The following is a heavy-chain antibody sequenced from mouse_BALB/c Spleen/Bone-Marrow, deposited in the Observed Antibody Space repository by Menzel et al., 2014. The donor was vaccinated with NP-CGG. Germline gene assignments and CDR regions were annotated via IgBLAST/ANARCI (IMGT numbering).Heavy chain of an antibody. CDR3: TRDRGYYRWYYFDY. CDR1: GFKLSDYG. D-gene: IGHD2-3*01. J-gene: IGHJ2*01. CDR2: ICNLAYSI. V-gene: IGHV5-15*02. Sequence: EVKLMESGAGVVQPGRTRTLSCTVSGFKLSDYGMEWVRLAPGKGPEWVALICNLAYSIYCADTVTVRFTITRENAKNTLYLEMSSLRFEDTAMYYCTRDRGYYRWYYFDYWGQGTTLTVSS.